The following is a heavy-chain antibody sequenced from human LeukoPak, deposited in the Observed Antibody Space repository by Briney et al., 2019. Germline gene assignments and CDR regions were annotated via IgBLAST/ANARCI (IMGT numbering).Heavy chain of an antibody. D-gene: IGHD6-13*01. CDR2: IYYSGST. CDR1: GGSISSYY. CDR3: AKDTPAPGTVRTRWFDP. Sequence: PSETLSLTCTVSGGSISSYYWSWIRQPPGKGLEWIGYIYYSGSTNYNPSLKSRVTISVDKSKNQFSLSLSSVTAADTAVYYCAKDTPAPGTVRTRWFDPWGQGTLVTVSS. V-gene: IGHV4-59*12. J-gene: IGHJ5*02.